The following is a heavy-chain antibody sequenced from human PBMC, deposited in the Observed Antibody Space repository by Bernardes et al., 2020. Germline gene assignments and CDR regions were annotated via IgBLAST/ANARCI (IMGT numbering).Heavy chain of an antibody. CDR1: GYTVTSYA. Sequence: ASVKVSCKASGYTVTSYAMNWVRQAPGQGLEWMGWIHTNTGNPTYAQGFTGRFVFSLDTSVSTAYLQISSLKAEDTAVYYCARDYDNSGRYLDYWGQGTLVTVSS. CDR2: IHTNTGNP. V-gene: IGHV7-4-1*02. D-gene: IGHD3-22*01. CDR3: ARDYDNSGRYLDY. J-gene: IGHJ4*02.